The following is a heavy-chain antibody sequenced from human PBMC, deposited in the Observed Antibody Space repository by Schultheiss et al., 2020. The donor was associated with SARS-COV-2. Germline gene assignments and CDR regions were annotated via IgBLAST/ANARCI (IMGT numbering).Heavy chain of an antibody. V-gene: IGHV4-61*01. J-gene: IGHJ6*02. CDR2: IHYSGRT. D-gene: IGHD5-18*01. CDR1: GGSVSSGSYY. CDR3: VRDLGYSYDYYYGMDV. Sequence: SETLSLTCTVSGGSVSSGSYYWSWIRQPPGKGLEWIGYIHYSGRTSYNPSLKGRVTISLDTSKNQFSLRLSSVTAADTAVYFCVRDLGYSYDYYYGMDVWGQGTTVTVSS.